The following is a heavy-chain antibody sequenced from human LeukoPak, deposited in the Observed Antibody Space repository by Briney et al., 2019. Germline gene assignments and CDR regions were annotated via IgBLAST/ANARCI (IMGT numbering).Heavy chain of an antibody. CDR1: GFTFSSYS. V-gene: IGHV3-21*01. CDR2: ISSSSSYI. CDR3: ARDYYDSSGYYLGFLDYYYGMDV. Sequence: GGSLRLSCAASGFTFSSYSMNWVRQAPGKGPEWVSSISSSSSYIYYADSVKGRFTISRDNAKNSLYLQMNSLRAEDTAVYYCARDYYDSSGYYLGFLDYYYGMDVWGQGTTVTVSS. D-gene: IGHD3-22*01. J-gene: IGHJ6*02.